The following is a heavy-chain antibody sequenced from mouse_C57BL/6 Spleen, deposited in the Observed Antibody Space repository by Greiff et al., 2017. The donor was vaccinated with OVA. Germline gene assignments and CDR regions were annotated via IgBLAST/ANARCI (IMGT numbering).Heavy chain of an antibody. D-gene: IGHD4-1*01. V-gene: IGHV1-64*01. CDR1: GYTFTSYW. CDR3: ARPLWEGEDYFDY. Sequence: QVQLQQPGAELVKPGASVKLSCKASGYTFTSYWMHWVKQRPGQGLEWIGMIHPNSGSTNYNEKFKSKATLTVDKSSSTAYMQLRSLTSEDSAVYYCARPLWEGEDYFDYWGQGTTLTVSA. J-gene: IGHJ2*01. CDR2: IHPNSGST.